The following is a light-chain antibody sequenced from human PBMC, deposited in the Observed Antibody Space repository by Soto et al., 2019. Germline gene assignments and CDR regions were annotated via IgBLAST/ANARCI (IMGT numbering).Light chain of an antibody. CDR3: MHAREVPVT. J-gene: IGKJ5*01. CDR2: LGS. Sequence: DIVMTQSPFSLPVTPGEPASISCRSSRSLLYSDGYNYLDWYLQKAGQSPRLLIYLGSSRASGVPDRFSGSGSGTDFTLKISRVEAEDVGVYYSMHAREVPVTFGQGTRLEI. V-gene: IGKV2-28*01. CDR1: RSLLYSDGYNY.